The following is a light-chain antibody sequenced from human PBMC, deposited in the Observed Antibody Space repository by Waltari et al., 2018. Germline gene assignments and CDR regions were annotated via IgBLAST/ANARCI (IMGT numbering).Light chain of an antibody. Sequence: SALTQPVSVSGSPGQSITISCTGTSSDIGTYNFVSWYQEYPGKAPKLIIYEATKRPSGVSDRFSASKSGNTASLTISGLQADDEADYSCCSYAGGTAYVFGTGTRVTVL. J-gene: IGLJ1*01. CDR2: EAT. CDR3: CSYAGGTAYV. V-gene: IGLV2-23*01. CDR1: SSDIGTYNF.